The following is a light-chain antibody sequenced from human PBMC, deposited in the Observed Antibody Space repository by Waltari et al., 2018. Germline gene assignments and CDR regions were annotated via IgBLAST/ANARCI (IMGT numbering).Light chain of an antibody. V-gene: IGKV1-9*01. CDR2: AAS. Sequence: DIQLTQSPSCLSASVGVRVTITCRASQVISSHLAWYQQEPGKAPKLLIYAASTLQTGVPSRFSGSGSGTEFTLRISSLQPEDFGSYYCQQLHAYPLSFGGGTKVEIK. CDR3: QQLHAYPLS. CDR1: QVISSH. J-gene: IGKJ4*01.